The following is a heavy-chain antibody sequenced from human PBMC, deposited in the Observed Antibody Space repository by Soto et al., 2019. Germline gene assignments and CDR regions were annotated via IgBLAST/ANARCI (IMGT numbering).Heavy chain of an antibody. D-gene: IGHD5-18*01. Sequence: SETLSLTCAVSGGSISSSSWWNWVRQPPGKGLEWIGEINHSGSTNYNPSLKSRVTISVDTSKNQFSLKLSSVTAADTAVYYCAMLNRGDVDTAMVTDYWGQGTLVTVSS. CDR2: INHSGST. CDR1: GGSISSSSW. V-gene: IGHV4-4*02. J-gene: IGHJ4*02. CDR3: AMLNRGDVDTAMVTDY.